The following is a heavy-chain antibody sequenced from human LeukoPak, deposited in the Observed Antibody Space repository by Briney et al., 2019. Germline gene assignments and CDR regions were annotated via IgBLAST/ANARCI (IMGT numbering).Heavy chain of an antibody. CDR3: ARTLNYHYYAMDV. CDR1: GFTVSSDY. V-gene: IGHV3-66*01. Sequence: PGGSLRLSCAASGFTVSSDYMTWVRQAPGKGLEWVSVIYTGGSTYYADSVKGRFTISRDDSKNTVYLQMNNLRVEDTALYYCARTLNYHYYAMDVWGQGTTVTVSS. J-gene: IGHJ6*02. CDR2: IYTGGST.